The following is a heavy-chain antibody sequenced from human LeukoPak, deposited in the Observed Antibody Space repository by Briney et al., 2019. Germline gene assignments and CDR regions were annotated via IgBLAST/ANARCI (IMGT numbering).Heavy chain of an antibody. CDR3: ARAPDYGDYESYYFDY. CDR2: INAGNGNT. J-gene: IGHJ4*02. D-gene: IGHD4-17*01. V-gene: IGHV1-3*01. CDR1: GYTFTSYA. Sequence: ASVKVSCKASGYTFTSYAMHWVRQAPGQSLEWMGWINAGNGNTKYSQKFQGRVTITRDTSASTAYMELSSLRSEDTAVYYCARAPDYGDYESYYFDYWGQGTLVAVSS.